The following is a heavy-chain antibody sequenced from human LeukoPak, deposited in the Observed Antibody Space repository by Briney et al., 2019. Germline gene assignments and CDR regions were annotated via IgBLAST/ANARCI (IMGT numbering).Heavy chain of an antibody. CDR3: ARVYSSSWNFDY. CDR1: GYSISSGYY. D-gene: IGHD6-13*01. J-gene: IGHJ4*02. V-gene: IGHV4-38-2*02. CDR2: IYHSGST. Sequence: PSETLSLTCTVSGYSISSGYYWGWIRQPPGKGLEWIGSIYHSGSTYYNPSLKSRVTISVDTSKNQFSLKLSSVTAADTAVYYCARVYSSSWNFDYWGQGTLVTVSS.